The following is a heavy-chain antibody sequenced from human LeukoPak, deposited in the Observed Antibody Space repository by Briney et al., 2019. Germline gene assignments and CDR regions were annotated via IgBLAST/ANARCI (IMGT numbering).Heavy chain of an antibody. V-gene: IGHV4-59*01. CDR3: AGSYYDFWRGKYYYMDV. D-gene: IGHD3-3*01. J-gene: IGHJ6*03. CDR2: IYYSGST. Sequence: PSETLSLTCAVYGGSFSGYYWSWIRQPPGKGLEWIGYIYYSGSTNYNPSLKSRVTISVDTSKNQFSLKLSSVTAADTAVYYCAGSYYDFWRGKYYYMDVWGKGTTVTVSS. CDR1: GGSFSGYY.